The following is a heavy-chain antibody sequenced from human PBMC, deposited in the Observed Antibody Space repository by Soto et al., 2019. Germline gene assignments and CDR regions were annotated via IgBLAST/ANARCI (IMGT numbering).Heavy chain of an antibody. J-gene: IGHJ4*02. Sequence: SETLSLSCTVSGGSISSVGYYWSLIRQHPGKGLEWIGFISYSGSTYYSTSLKSRVTISVDTSKSQFSLNLSFVTAADTAVYYCATMGTPATGLYFFDYWGQGSLVTVSS. CDR2: ISYSGST. CDR3: ATMGTPATGLYFFDY. D-gene: IGHD2-15*01. V-gene: IGHV4-30-4*08. CDR1: GGSISSVGYY.